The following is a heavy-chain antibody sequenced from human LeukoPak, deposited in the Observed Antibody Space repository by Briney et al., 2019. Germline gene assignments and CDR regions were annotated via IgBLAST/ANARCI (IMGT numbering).Heavy chain of an antibody. V-gene: IGHV3-48*04. CDR3: ARDRGGSYSAIDY. J-gene: IGHJ4*02. CDR2: ISSNSSTI. D-gene: IGHD1-26*01. CDR1: GFTFSSYS. Sequence: GGSLRLSCAASGFTFSSYSMNWVRQAPGPGLEWVSFISSNSSTIYYADSVKGRFTISRDNAKNSLYLQMNSLRAEDTAVYYCARDRGGSYSAIDYWGQGTLVTVSS.